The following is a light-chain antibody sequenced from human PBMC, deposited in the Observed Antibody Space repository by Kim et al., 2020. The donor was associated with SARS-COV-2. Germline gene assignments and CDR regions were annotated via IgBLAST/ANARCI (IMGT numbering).Light chain of an antibody. V-gene: IGKV3-15*01. Sequence: SVSPGERATLSCRASQSVSSNLAWYQQKPGQAPRLLIYGASTRATGIPARFSGSGSGTEFTLTISSLQSEDFAVYYCQQYNNWPLTFGGGNKLEI. CDR2: GAS. J-gene: IGKJ4*01. CDR3: QQYNNWPLT. CDR1: QSVSSN.